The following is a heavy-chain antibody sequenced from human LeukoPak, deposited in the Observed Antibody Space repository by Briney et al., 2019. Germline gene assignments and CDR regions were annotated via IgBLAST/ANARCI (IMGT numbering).Heavy chain of an antibody. Sequence: GGSLRLSCAASGFTFSSYAMSWVRQAPGKGLEWVSAISGSGGSTYYADSVKGRFTISRDNSKNTLYLQMNSLRAEDTAVYYCAGRALYCSSTSCPRVGYWGQGTLVTVSS. D-gene: IGHD2-2*01. CDR3: AGRALYCSSTSCPRVGY. J-gene: IGHJ4*02. V-gene: IGHV3-23*01. CDR1: GFTFSSYA. CDR2: ISGSGGST.